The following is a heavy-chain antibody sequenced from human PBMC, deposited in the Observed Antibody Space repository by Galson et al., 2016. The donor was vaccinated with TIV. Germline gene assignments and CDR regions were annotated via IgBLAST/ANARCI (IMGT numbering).Heavy chain of an antibody. CDR1: GYTFTGYY. CDR2: INPDSGNT. V-gene: IGHV1-2*02. J-gene: IGHJ3*02. CDR3: AREPSPVTTSPFDT. D-gene: IGHD4-17*01. Sequence: SVKVSCKASGYTFTGYYMHWVRQAPGQGLEWMGWINPDSGNTNYSQKFQGRVTMTRDTSISTAYMELSNLKSDDTAVYYWAREPSPVTTSPFDTWGQGTMVTVSS.